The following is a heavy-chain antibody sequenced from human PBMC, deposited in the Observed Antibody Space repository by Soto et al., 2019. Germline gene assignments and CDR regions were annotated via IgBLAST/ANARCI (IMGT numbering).Heavy chain of an antibody. CDR3: GRGIQTYYGVDV. J-gene: IGHJ6*02. CDR1: GFTFSNYW. Sequence: EEQLVESGGGLAQPGGSLRVSCAASGFTFSNYWMHWVRQVPGKGLVWVSRVNFDGRTTNYADSVKGRFTISRDNARNTVYLPMNRLRAEDTAVYYSGRGIQTYYGVDVWGQGTRVTVSS. CDR2: VNFDGRTT. V-gene: IGHV3-74*01.